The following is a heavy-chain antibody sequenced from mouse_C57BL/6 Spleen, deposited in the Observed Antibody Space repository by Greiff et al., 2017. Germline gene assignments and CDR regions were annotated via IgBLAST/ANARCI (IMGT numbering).Heavy chain of an antibody. V-gene: IGHV3-6*01. CDR2: ISYDGSN. CDR1: GYSITSGYY. D-gene: IGHD1-1*01. J-gene: IGHJ4*01. Sequence: EVQLVESGPGLVKPSQSLSLTCSVTGYSITSGYYWNWIRQFPGNKLEWMGYISYDGSNNYNPSLKNRISITRDTSKNQFFLKLNSVTTEDTATYYCAREGYYGPYAMDYWGQGTSVTVSS. CDR3: AREGYYGPYAMDY.